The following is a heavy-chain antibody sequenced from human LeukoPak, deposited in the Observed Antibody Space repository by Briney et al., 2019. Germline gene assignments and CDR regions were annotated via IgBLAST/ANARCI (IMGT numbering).Heavy chain of an antibody. V-gene: IGHV3-13*01. CDR3: TGYCGGDCYPDY. D-gene: IGHD2-21*02. CDR2: IGTAGDT. CDR1: GFTFSSYD. Sequence: GGSLRLSCAASGFTFSSYDMHWVRQATGKGLEWVSAIGTAGDTYYPGSVKGRFTISRENAKNSLYLQMNSLRAEDTAVYYCTGYCGGDCYPDYWGQGTLVTVSS. J-gene: IGHJ4*02.